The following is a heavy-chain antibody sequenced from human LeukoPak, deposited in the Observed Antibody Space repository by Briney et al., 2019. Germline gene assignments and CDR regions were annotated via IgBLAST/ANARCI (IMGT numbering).Heavy chain of an antibody. CDR3: ARDLESSSSWYYFDY. Sequence: GASVKASCKASGGTFSSYAISWVRQAPGQGLEWMGRIIPILGIANYAQKFQGRVTITADKSTSTAYMELSSLRSEDTAVYYCARDLESSSSWYYFDYWGQGTLVTVSS. CDR2: IIPILGIA. J-gene: IGHJ4*02. V-gene: IGHV1-69*04. D-gene: IGHD6-13*01. CDR1: GGTFSSYA.